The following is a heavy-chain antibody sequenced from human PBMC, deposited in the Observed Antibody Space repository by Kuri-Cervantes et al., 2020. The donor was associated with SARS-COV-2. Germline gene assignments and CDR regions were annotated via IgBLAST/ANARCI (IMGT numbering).Heavy chain of an antibody. CDR2: INHSGST. Sequence: SETLSLTCAVYGGSFSGYYWSWIRQPPGKGLEWIGEINHSGSTNYNPSLKSRVTISVDTSRNQFSLKLSSVTAADTAAYYCATPARPGAFDAFDIWGQGTMVTVSS. CDR3: ATPARPGAFDAFDI. V-gene: IGHV4-34*01. CDR1: GGSFSGYY. D-gene: IGHD6-6*01. J-gene: IGHJ3*02.